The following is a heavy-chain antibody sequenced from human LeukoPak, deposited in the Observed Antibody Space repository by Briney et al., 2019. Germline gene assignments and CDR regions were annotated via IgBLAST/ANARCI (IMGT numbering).Heavy chain of an antibody. CDR2: IYYSGGT. V-gene: IGHV4-59*01. CDR1: GGSISNYF. J-gene: IGHJ5*02. D-gene: IGHD3-22*01. CDR3: AKAVFSYDSSAFFFNP. Sequence: SETLSLTCTVSGGSISNYFWSWIRQPPGKGLEWIGYIYYSGGTNYNPSVKSRITMSVDISKNHFSLKLSSVTAADTAVYYCAKAVFSYDSSAFFFNPWGQGTLVTVSS.